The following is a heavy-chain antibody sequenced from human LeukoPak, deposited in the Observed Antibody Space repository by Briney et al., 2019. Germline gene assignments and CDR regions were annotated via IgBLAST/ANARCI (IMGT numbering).Heavy chain of an antibody. CDR2: TYYRSKWYN. D-gene: IGHD3-10*01. CDR3: ARDKKGTYYDY. J-gene: IGHJ4*02. Sequence: SQTLSLTCAISGDSVSSNGASWHWIRQSPSRGLEWLGRTYYRSKWYNDYAASVKSRITITPDTSKNQFSLQLNSVTLEDTAVYYCARDKKGTYYDYWGQGTLVTVSS. V-gene: IGHV6-1*01. CDR1: GDSVSSNGAS.